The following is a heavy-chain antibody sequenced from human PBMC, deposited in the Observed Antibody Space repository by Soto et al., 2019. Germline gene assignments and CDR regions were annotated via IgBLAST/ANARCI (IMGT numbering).Heavy chain of an antibody. CDR2: ISNDGMNT. D-gene: IGHD1-1*01. CDR1: GFTFSSYA. Sequence: SLRLSCVSSGFTFSSYALHWVRQAPGKGLEWVALISNDGMNTFYADSVKGRMTVSRDKAEKTMYLQMNSLTAEDTAVYYCAKGLRFMEHWGQGTVVTVSS. V-gene: IGHV3-30-3*02. J-gene: IGHJ1*01. CDR3: AKGLRFMEH.